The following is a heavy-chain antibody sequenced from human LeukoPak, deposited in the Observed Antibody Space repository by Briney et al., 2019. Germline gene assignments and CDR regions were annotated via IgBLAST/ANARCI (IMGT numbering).Heavy chain of an antibody. CDR1: GFTFSSYS. J-gene: IGHJ4*02. CDR3: ARARAAAGLPYYFDY. D-gene: IGHD6-13*01. Sequence: PGGSLRLSCAASGFTFSSYSMNWVRQAPGKGLEWVSYISSSSSTIYYADSVKGRFTISRDNAMNSLYLQMNSLRAEDTAVYYCARARAAAGLPYYFDYWGQGTLVTVSS. V-gene: IGHV3-48*04. CDR2: ISSSSSTI.